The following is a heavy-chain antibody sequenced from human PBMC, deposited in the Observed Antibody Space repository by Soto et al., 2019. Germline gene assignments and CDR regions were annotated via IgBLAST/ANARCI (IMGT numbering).Heavy chain of an antibody. CDR2: FIPVYRTL. J-gene: IGHJ4*02. CDR3: ATGVIWIGYFTVDS. D-gene: IGHD3-3*01. Sequence: ASVKVSCKASGGSFGKSAINWVRQTPGQGLEWLGGFIPVYRTLNYAQKFQGRVTITADESTGTAYMTLSSLASDDTAVYYCATGVIWIGYFTVDSWGQGTRVTVS. V-gene: IGHV1-69*13. CDR1: GGSFGKSA.